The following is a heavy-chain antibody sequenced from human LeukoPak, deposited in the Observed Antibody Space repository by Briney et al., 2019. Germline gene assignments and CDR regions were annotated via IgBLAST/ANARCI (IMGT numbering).Heavy chain of an antibody. CDR2: IYHSGST. D-gene: IGHD6-13*01. CDR1: GGSISSSNW. V-gene: IGHV4-4*02. CDR3: ARGAAAGSFDY. J-gene: IGHJ4*02. Sequence: SGTLSLTCAVSGGSISSSNWWSWVRQPPGKGLEWIGEIYHSGSTNYNPSLKSRVTISADKSKNQFSLKLSSVTAADTAVYYCARGAAAGSFDYWGQGTLVTVSS.